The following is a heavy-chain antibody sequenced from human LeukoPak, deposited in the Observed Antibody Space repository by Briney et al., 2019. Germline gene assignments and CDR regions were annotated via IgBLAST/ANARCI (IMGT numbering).Heavy chain of an antibody. CDR3: ARAPAANYNWFDP. CDR1: GFHFSSYA. CDR2: IDNSGNYI. V-gene: IGHV3-21*04. J-gene: IGHJ5*02. Sequence: GGSLRLSCAASGFHFSSYAMNWVRQAPGKGLEWVSSIDNSGNYIYYGDSGKGRFTISRDNAKNSLFLQMNSLRAEDTAVYYCARAPAANYNWFDPWGQGTLVTVSS. D-gene: IGHD2-2*01.